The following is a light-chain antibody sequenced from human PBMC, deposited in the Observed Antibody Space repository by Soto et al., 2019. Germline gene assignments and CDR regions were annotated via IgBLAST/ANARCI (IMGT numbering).Light chain of an antibody. CDR1: SSDVGGYNY. V-gene: IGLV2-8*01. CDR2: EVS. Sequence: QSALTQPPSASGSPGQSVTISCTGTSSDVGGYNYVSWYQQHPGKAPKLMIYEVSKRPSGVPDRFSGSKSGNTASLTVSGLQAEDEADYYCSSYAGSNHSPFGGGTKLTVL. J-gene: IGLJ2*01. CDR3: SSYAGSNHSP.